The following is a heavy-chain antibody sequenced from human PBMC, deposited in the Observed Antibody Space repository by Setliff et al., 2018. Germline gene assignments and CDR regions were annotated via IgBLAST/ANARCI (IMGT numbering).Heavy chain of an antibody. CDR2: IYASGST. Sequence: SETLSLTCTVSGDSIINYYWSWIRQPAGKGLEWIGYIYASGSTNYNPSLKSRVTLSVDTSKNQLSLKLSSVTAADTAVYYCARSLDCTGGSCYPNDAFDIWGQGTMVTVSS. CDR1: GDSIINYY. CDR3: ARSLDCTGGSCYPNDAFDI. D-gene: IGHD2-15*01. J-gene: IGHJ3*02. V-gene: IGHV4-59*01.